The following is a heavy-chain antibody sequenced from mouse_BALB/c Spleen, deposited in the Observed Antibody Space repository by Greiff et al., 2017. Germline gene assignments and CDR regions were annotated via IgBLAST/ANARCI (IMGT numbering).Heavy chain of an antibody. V-gene: IGHV1-87*01. J-gene: IGHJ4*01. CDR2: IYPGDGDT. CDR1: GYTFTSYW. D-gene: IGHD3-1*01. Sequence: QVQLKESGAELARPGASVKLSCKASGYTFTSYWMQWVKQRPGQGLEWIGAIYPGDGDTRYTQKFKGKATLTADKSSSTAYMQLSSLASEDSAVYYCARRGGSEAMDYWGQGTSVTVSS. CDR3: ARRGGSEAMDY.